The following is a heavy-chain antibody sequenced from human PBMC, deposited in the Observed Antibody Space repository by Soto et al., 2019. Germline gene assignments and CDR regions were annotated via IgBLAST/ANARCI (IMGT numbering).Heavy chain of an antibody. CDR2: INHSGST. Sequence: SETLSLTCAVYGGSFSGYYWSWIRQPPGKGLEWIGEINHSGSTNYNPSLKSRVTISVDTSKNQFSLKLSSVTAADTAVYYCARGVPLQLWPYYYYYGMDVWGQGTTVTVSS. D-gene: IGHD5-18*01. J-gene: IGHJ6*02. CDR3: ARGVPLQLWPYYYYYGMDV. V-gene: IGHV4-34*01. CDR1: GGSFSGYY.